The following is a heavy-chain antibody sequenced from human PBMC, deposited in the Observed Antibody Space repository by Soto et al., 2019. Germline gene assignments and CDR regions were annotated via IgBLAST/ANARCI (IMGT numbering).Heavy chain of an antibody. CDR2: IYSGTT. J-gene: IGHJ4*02. Sequence: TLSLTCAVSGVSISSGGYSWSWIRQPPGKGLEWIGYIYSGTTHYNPSLKSRVTISMDRSKNQVSLSLKSVTAADTAVYYCVREDSGAFFDFWGQGTLVTVSS. CDR3: VREDSGAFFDF. CDR1: GVSISSGGYS. V-gene: IGHV4-30-2*01. D-gene: IGHD2-15*01.